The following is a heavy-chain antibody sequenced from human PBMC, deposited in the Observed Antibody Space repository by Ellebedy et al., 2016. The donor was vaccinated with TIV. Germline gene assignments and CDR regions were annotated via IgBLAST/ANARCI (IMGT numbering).Heavy chain of an antibody. CDR3: ARVECNSISCPGAFDI. CDR2: INGDGRNI. Sequence: GESLKISCAASGFTFSSSWVHWVRQVPGKGLVWVARINGDGRNIGYADSVKGRFTISRDNAKSTLYLQMNSLRAEDTAVYYCARVECNSISCPGAFDIWGQGTMVTVSS. V-gene: IGHV3-74*01. CDR1: GFTFSSSW. J-gene: IGHJ3*02. D-gene: IGHD2-2*01.